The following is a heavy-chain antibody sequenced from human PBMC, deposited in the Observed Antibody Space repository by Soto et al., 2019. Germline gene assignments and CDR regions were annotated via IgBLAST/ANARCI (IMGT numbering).Heavy chain of an antibody. CDR2: VGGNGLDT. V-gene: IGHV3-23*01. J-gene: IGHJ4*02. Sequence: EVQLLESGGGLVQPGGSLRLSCAASGFIFSNYAMNWVRQAPGKGLEWVSDVGGNGLDTYYADSVKGRFTISRDNSKNTLYLPMNSLRAEDTAVYSCAGRNGYPFDYWGQGTLVSVSS. CDR1: GFIFSNYA. D-gene: IGHD3-22*01. CDR3: AGRNGYPFDY.